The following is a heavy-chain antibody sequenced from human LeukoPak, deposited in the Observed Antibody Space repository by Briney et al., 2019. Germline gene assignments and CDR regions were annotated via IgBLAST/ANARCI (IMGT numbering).Heavy chain of an antibody. CDR3: AKDSVSGWKPGAFNI. V-gene: IGHV3-53*01. J-gene: IGHJ3*02. CDR2: IYSGGNT. D-gene: IGHD6-19*01. CDR1: GFPVRGNY. Sequence: GGSLRLSCAASGFPVRGNYMSWVRQVPGKGLEWVSIIYSGGNTYYADSVKGRFTISRDDSKNTLYLQMNSLRAEDTAVYYCAKDSVSGWKPGAFNIWGQGTMVTVSS.